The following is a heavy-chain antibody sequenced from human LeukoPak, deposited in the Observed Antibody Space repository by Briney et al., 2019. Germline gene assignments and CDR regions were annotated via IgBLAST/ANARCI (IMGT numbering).Heavy chain of an antibody. CDR2: IYYSGST. J-gene: IGHJ4*02. CDR1: GVSISSYY. Sequence: KSAETLSLTCTVSGVSISSYYWSWIRQPPGKGLEWIGYIYYSGSTNYNPSLKSRLTISSDTSKNQFSLKLSSVTAADTAVYFCARHEGYSYAFAYWGQGTLVTVSS. CDR3: ARHEGYSYAFAY. V-gene: IGHV4-59*08. D-gene: IGHD5-18*01.